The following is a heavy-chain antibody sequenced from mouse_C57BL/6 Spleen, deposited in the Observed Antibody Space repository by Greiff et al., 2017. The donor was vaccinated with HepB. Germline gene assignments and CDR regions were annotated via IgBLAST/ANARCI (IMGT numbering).Heavy chain of an antibody. CDR1: GYSITSGYY. J-gene: IGHJ1*03. V-gene: IGHV3-6*01. CDR2: ISYDGSN. Sequence: EVKLVESGPGLVKPSQSLSLTCSVTGYSITSGYYWNWIRQFPGNKLEWMGYISYDGSNNYNPSLKNRISITRDTSKNQFFLKLNSVTTEDTATYYCARDPDWYFDGWGKGTTVTVSS. CDR3: ARDPDWYFDG.